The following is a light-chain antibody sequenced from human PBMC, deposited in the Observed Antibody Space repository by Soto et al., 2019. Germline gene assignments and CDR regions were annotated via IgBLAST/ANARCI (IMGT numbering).Light chain of an antibody. CDR2: KAS. CDR1: QIISSW. Sequence: DIQLTQSPSTLSASVGSRVTITCRASQIISSWLAWYQQKPGKAPKLLIYKASSLESGVPSRFSGSGSGTEITLTISSLQPDDFATYYCQQYNSHPYTFGQGTKLEIK. V-gene: IGKV1-5*03. J-gene: IGKJ2*01. CDR3: QQYNSHPYT.